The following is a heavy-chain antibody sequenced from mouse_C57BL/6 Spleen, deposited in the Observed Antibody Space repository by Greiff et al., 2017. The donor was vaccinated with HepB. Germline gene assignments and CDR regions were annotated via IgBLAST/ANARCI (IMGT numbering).Heavy chain of an antibody. CDR1: GFTFSSYG. J-gene: IGHJ2*01. D-gene: IGHD1-1*01. V-gene: IGHV5-6*01. CDR2: ISSGGSYT. CDR3: ARYYYGSSLSYYFDY. Sequence: EVQVVESGGDLVKPGGSLKLSCAASGFTFSSYGMSWVRQTPDKRLEWVATISSGGSYTYYPDSVKGRFTISRDNAKNTLYLQMSSLKSEDTAMYYCARYYYGSSLSYYFDYWGQGTTLTVSS.